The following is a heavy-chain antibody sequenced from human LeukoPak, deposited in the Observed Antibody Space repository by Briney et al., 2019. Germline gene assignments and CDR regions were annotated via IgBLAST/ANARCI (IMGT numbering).Heavy chain of an antibody. D-gene: IGHD6-13*01. V-gene: IGHV3-9*01. CDR1: GFPFEDYP. CDR2: ISWNSGSI. Sequence: GGPLRLPCAPSGFPFEDYPMHWARHSPGKALEGVSGISWNSGSIGYADSVKGRFTISRDNAKNSLYLQMNSLRAEDTALYYCAKDKSPYSSSWYDYWGQGTLVIVSS. J-gene: IGHJ4*02. CDR3: AKDKSPYSSSWYDY.